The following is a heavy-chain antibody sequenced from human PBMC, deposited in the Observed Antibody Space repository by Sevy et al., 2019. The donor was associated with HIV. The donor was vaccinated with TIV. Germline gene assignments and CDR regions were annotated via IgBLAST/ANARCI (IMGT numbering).Heavy chain of an antibody. CDR3: AREARITMIVVVIPNWFDP. J-gene: IGHJ5*02. CDR2: IYHSGST. V-gene: IGHV4-38-2*02. CDR1: GYSISSGYY. D-gene: IGHD3-22*01. Sequence: SETLSLTCTVSGYSISSGYYWGWIRQPPGKGLEWIGSIYHSGSTYYNPSLKSRVTISVDTSKNQFSLKQSSVTAADTAVYYCAREARITMIVVVIPNWFDPWGQGTLVTVSS.